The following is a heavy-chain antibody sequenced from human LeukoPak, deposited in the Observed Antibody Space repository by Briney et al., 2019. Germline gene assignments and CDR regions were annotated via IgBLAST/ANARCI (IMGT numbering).Heavy chain of an antibody. CDR2: ISYDGSNK. V-gene: IGHV3-30*18. Sequence: AGGSLRLSCAASGFTFSSYGMHWVRQAPGKGLEWVAVISYDGSNKYYADSVKGRFTISRDNSKNTLYLQMNSLRAEDTAAYYCAKDGYYGSGYWGQGTLVTVSS. J-gene: IGHJ4*02. CDR3: AKDGYYGSGY. CDR1: GFTFSSYG. D-gene: IGHD3-10*01.